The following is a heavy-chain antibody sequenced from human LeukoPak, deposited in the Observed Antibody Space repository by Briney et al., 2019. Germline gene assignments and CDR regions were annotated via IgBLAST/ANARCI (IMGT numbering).Heavy chain of an antibody. V-gene: IGHV3-21*01. D-gene: IGHD2-2*01. CDR1: GFTFSSYS. CDR2: ISRSSSYI. Sequence: GGSLRLSCAASGFTFSSYSMNWVRQAPGKGREWVSSISRSSSYIYYADPVKGRFTISRDNAKNSLYLKMNSLRAEDTAVYYCARDVRLVVVPAAMLLGTGRGPLDYWGQGTLVTVSS. CDR3: ARDVRLVVVPAAMLLGTGRGPLDY. J-gene: IGHJ4*02.